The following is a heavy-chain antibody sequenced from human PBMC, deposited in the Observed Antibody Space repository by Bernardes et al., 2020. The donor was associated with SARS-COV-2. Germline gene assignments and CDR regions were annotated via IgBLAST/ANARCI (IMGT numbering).Heavy chain of an antibody. CDR2: IQYDGRKA. CDR1: GFTFSDYG. J-gene: IGHJ4*02. D-gene: IGHD3-9*01. Sequence: GGSLRLSCAASGFTFSDYGMQWVRQAPGKGLEWVAIIQYDGRKAYYADSVRGRFAISRDNSKSTLYLQMNSLRDEDTAVYYCARAARYDYGDYWGQGTLVTVSS. V-gene: IGHV3-30*02. CDR3: ARAARYDYGDY.